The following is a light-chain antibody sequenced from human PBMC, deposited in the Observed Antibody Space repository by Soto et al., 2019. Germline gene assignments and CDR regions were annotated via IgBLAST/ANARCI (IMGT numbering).Light chain of an antibody. CDR1: QDISNY. CDR3: QQYDNLPPYT. CDR2: DAS. Sequence: DIQMTQSPSSLSASVGDRVTITCQASQDISNYLNWYQQKPGKAPKLLIYDASNLETGVPSRFSGSGSGTDFTIPISSLQHEDIATYYCQQYDNLPPYTFGQGTKLEIK. V-gene: IGKV1-33*01. J-gene: IGKJ2*01.